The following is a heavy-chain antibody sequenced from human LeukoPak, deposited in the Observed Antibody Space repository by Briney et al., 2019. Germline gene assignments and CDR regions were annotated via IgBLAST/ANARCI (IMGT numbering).Heavy chain of an antibody. V-gene: IGHV3-74*01. CDR1: GLAFSAHK. Sequence: GGSLRLSCAASGLAFSAHKMHWVRQAPRKGLVWVSRISTDGYTTDYADFVQGRFTASRDNTKNTWSLEMNSLRAEDTAVYYCVVGGSPGYWGQGTLVTVSS. CDR2: ISTDGYTT. CDR3: VVGGSPGY. J-gene: IGHJ4*02. D-gene: IGHD2-15*01.